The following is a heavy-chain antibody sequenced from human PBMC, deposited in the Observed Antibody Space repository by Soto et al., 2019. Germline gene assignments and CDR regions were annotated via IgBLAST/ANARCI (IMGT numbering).Heavy chain of an antibody. CDR3: ARGIAVAGPYYFDY. CDR1: GGTFSSYA. Sequence: SVKVSCKASGGTFSSYAISWVRQAPGQGLEWMGGIIPIFGTANYAQEFQGRVTITADESTSTAYMELSSLRSEDTAVYYCARGIAVAGPYYFDYWGQGTLVTVSS. J-gene: IGHJ4*02. D-gene: IGHD6-19*01. CDR2: IIPIFGTA. V-gene: IGHV1-69*13.